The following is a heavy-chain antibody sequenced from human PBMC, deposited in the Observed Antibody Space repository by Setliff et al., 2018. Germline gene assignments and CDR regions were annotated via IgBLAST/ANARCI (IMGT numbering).Heavy chain of an antibody. Sequence: GGSLRLSCVGSGFTFSRYWMTWVRQVPGKGLEWVSSISSSSSYIYYADSVKGRFTISRDNAKNTLSLQMNTLKAEDTAVYYCTRDIVVFTDIDYYYSGMDVWGQGTAVTVSS. CDR1: GFTFSRYW. J-gene: IGHJ6*02. V-gene: IGHV3-21*01. CDR2: ISSSSSYI. D-gene: IGHD2-21*01. CDR3: TRDIVVFTDIDYYYSGMDV.